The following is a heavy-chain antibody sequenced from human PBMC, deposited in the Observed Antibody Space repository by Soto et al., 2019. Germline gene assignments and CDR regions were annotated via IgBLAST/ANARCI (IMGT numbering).Heavy chain of an antibody. D-gene: IGHD3-16*01. V-gene: IGHV3-53*01. CDR1: GFTVNTNY. Sequence: GGSLRLSCLVSGFTVNTNYMYWVRQAPGRGLEWVSAMYSGGDIHYADSVRGRFTISRDTSENTLYLRMDKLRVEDTAVYFCVSRIPSWVFDYWGHGTLVTCSS. J-gene: IGHJ4*01. CDR2: MYSGGDI. CDR3: VSRIPSWVFDY.